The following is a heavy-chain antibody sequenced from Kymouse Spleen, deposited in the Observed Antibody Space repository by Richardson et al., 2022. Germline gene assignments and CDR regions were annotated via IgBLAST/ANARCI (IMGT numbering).Heavy chain of an antibody. V-gene: IGHV3-23*04. CDR2: ISGSGGST. CDR3: AKITMIVVVITGGFDY. CDR1: GFTFSSYA. Sequence: EVQLVESGGGLVQPGGSLRLSCAASGFTFSSYAMSWVRQAPGKGLEWVSAISGSGGSTYYADSVKGRFTISRDNSKNTLYLQMNSLRAEDTAVYYCAKITMIVVVITGGFDYWGQGTLVTVSS. D-gene: IGHD3-22*01. J-gene: IGHJ4*02.